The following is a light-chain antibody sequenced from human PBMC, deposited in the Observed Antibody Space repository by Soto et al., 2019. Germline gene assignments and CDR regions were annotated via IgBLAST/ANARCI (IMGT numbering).Light chain of an antibody. CDR3: EYYGNTII. Sequence: MLILSPSTLFFFTGVRGPLSCRSCLSFSSRYLAWYQQKPVQAPRLLIYGASTRAAGIPDRFSGSGSGTDFTLTISRLEPEDTAVYYCEYYGNTIIFGGGTKVDI. CDR1: LSFSSRY. V-gene: IGKV3-20*01. J-gene: IGKJ4*01. CDR2: GAS.